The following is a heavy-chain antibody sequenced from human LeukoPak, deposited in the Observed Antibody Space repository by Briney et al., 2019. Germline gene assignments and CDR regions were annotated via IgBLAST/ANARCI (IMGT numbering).Heavy chain of an antibody. CDR2: IYYSGST. J-gene: IGHJ4*02. Sequence: SETLSLTCTVSGGSISSYYWIWIRQPPGKGLEWIGYIYYSGSTNYNPSLKSRVTISVDTSKNQFSLKLSSVTAADTAVYYCARSVVYYDSSGYSGEMDYWGQGTLVTVSS. CDR1: GGSISSYY. D-gene: IGHD3-22*01. V-gene: IGHV4-59*01. CDR3: ARSVVYYDSSGYSGEMDY.